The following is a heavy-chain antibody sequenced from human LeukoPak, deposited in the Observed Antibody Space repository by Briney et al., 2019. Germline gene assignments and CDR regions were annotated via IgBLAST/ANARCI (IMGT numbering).Heavy chain of an antibody. J-gene: IGHJ2*01. CDR3: ARSPNPSYYGSGRGFFDL. Sequence: SETLSLTCTVSGDSISSSAYYWGWLRQSPGKGLEWIGSIYYSGSNYYTPSLRSRVTISVDTSKNQFSLKLSSVTAAETAVFYFARSPNPSYYGSGRGFFDLWGRATLVTVPS. CDR2: IYYSGSN. D-gene: IGHD3-10*01. CDR1: GDSISSSAYY. V-gene: IGHV4-39*01.